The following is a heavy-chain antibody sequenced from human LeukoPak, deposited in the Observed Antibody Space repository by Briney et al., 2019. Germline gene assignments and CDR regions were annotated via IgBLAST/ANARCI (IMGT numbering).Heavy chain of an antibody. CDR3: AKDPGGLRYFDWLPQRFDY. D-gene: IGHD3-9*01. CDR1: GFTFSSYA. J-gene: IGHJ4*02. Sequence: GGSLRLSCAASGFTFSSYAMSWVRQAPGKGLEWVSAISGSGGSTYYADSVKGRFTISRDNSKNTLYLQMNSLRAEDTAVYYCAKDPGGLRYFDWLPQRFDYWGQGTLVTVSS. V-gene: IGHV3-23*01. CDR2: ISGSGGST.